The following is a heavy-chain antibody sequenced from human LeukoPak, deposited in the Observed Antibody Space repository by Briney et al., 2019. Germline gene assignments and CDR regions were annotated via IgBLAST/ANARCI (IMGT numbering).Heavy chain of an antibody. J-gene: IGHJ4*02. CDR2: ISGSGGST. CDR1: GFTFSSYA. V-gene: IGHV3-23*01. CDR3: AKDRWSSGPVPYPDY. D-gene: IGHD3-22*01. Sequence: GGSLRLSCAASGFTFSSYAMSWVRQAPGKGLEWVSGISGSGGSTYYADSVKGRFTISGDNSKNTLYLQMNSLRAEDTAVYYCAKDRWSSGPVPYPDYWSQGTLVTVSS.